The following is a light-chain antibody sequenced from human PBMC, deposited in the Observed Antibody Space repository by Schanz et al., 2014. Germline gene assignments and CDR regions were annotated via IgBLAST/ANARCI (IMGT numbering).Light chain of an antibody. CDR1: HSVSNN. J-gene: IGKJ2*01. CDR2: AAS. CDR3: QQYNNWPPAT. V-gene: IGKV3-15*01. Sequence: EIVLTQSPGTLSLSPGERATLSCRSSHSVSNNLAWYQQKPGQAPRLLIYAASTRATDIPDRFSGSGSGTEFTLTISSLQSDDFAVYYCQQYNNWPPATFGQGTKLEIK.